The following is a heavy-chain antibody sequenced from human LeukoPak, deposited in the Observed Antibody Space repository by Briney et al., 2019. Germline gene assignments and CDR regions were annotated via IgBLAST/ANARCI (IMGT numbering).Heavy chain of an antibody. CDR1: GGSISSSSYY. CDR3: ARGHVLRFLEWLPEPVNWFDP. Sequence: SEPLSLTCTVSGGSISSSSYYWGWIRQPPGKGLEGIGSIYYSGSTYYNPSLKSRVTISVDTSKNQFSLKLSSVTAADTAVYYCARGHVLRFLEWLPEPVNWFDPWGQGTLVTVSS. J-gene: IGHJ5*02. D-gene: IGHD3-3*01. V-gene: IGHV4-39*07. CDR2: IYYSGST.